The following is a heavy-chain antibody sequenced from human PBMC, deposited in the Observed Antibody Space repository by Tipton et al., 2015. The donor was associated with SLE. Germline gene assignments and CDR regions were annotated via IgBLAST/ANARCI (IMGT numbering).Heavy chain of an antibody. CDR2: IFYAGST. V-gene: IGHV4-59*13. Sequence: TLSLTCTVSGGSLNNYWWNWVRQPPGKGLEWIGYIFYAGSTNYNPSLKSRLTMSVDPSSNQFSLSLSSVTAADTAVYYCARRHYSGPFDSWGQGTLVTVSS. J-gene: IGHJ4*02. CDR3: ARRHYSGPFDS. D-gene: IGHD5-12*01. CDR1: GGSLNNYW.